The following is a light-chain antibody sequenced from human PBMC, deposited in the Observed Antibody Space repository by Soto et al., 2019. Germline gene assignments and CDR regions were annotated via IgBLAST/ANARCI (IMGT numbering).Light chain of an antibody. J-gene: IGKJ4*01. V-gene: IGKV1-27*01. Sequence: DIQMTQSPSSLSASIGDRVTITCRASQGISDYLAWYQQKPGKVPKLLIDAASTLQSGVPPRFSRSGSGTDFTLTISSLQPEDVASYYCQKYNSALLAFGGGTKVEIK. CDR2: AAS. CDR1: QGISDY. CDR3: QKYNSALLA.